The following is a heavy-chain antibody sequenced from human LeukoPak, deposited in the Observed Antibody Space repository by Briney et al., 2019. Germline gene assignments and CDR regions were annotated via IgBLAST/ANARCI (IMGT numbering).Heavy chain of an antibody. D-gene: IGHD3-16*02. V-gene: IGHV3-21*01. CDR1: GFTFSNYA. CDR3: ARRGGYLIDY. J-gene: IGHJ4*02. CDR2: TSSSSSYI. Sequence: PGGSLRLSCAASGFTFSNYAMNWVRQAPGKGLEWVSSTSSSSSYIYYADSVKGRFTISRDNAKNSLYLQMNTLRAEDTAVYYCARRGGYLIDYWGQGTLVTVSS.